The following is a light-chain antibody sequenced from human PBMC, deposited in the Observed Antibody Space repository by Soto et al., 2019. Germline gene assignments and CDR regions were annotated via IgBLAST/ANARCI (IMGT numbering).Light chain of an antibody. CDR2: DAS. J-gene: IGKJ5*01. CDR3: QQYGNSPIT. CDR1: QSVSSSR. Sequence: DIVLTQSPATLSLSPGGRATLSCGSSQSVSSSRLAWYQQKPALAPRLLIYDASSRATGIPDRFSGSGSGTDFTLTISRLEPEDFAVYYCQQYGNSPITFGQGTRLEIK. V-gene: IGKV3D-20*01.